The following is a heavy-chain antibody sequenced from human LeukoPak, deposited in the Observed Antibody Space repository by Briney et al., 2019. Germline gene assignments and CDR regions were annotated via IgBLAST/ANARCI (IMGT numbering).Heavy chain of an antibody. CDR2: IYYSGST. D-gene: IGHD2-15*01. V-gene: IGHV4-39*07. CDR1: GDSISSSSYY. J-gene: IGHJ4*02. Sequence: SETLSLTCTVSGDSISSSSYYWGWIRQPPGKGLEWIGSIYYSGSTYYNPSLKSRVTISVDTSKNQFSLKLSSVTAADTAVYYCARVPYYRSGGSCYSAYFDYWGQGTLVTVSS. CDR3: ARVPYYRSGGSCYSAYFDY.